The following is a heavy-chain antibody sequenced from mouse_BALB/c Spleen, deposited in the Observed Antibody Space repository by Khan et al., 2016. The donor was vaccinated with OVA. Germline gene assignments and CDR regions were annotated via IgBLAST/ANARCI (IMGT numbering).Heavy chain of an antibody. CDR2: ISYSGNT. V-gene: IGHV3-2*02. D-gene: IGHD1-1*01. Sequence: VQLQESGPGLVKPSQSLSLTCTVTGYSITSDYAWNWIRQFPGNKLEWMGHISYSGNTKYNPSLKSRISITRDTSKNQFFLQLNSVTTEDTATYYCARIYGGDFDYWGQGTTHTVSS. CDR1: GYSITSDYA. CDR3: ARIYGGDFDY. J-gene: IGHJ2*01.